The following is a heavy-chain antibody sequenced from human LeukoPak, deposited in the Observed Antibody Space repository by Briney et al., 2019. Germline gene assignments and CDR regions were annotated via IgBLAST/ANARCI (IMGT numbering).Heavy chain of an antibody. V-gene: IGHV4-4*02. CDR3: ARALEDYYDSSGSNWFDP. CDR2: IYHSGST. J-gene: IGHJ5*02. Sequence: SETLSLTCAVSGGSISSSNWWSWVRQPPGKGLEWIGEIYHSGSTNYNPSLKSRVTISVGKSKNQFSLKLSSVTAADTAVYYCARALEDYYDSSGSNWFDPWGQGTLVTVSS. CDR1: GGSISSSNW. D-gene: IGHD3-22*01.